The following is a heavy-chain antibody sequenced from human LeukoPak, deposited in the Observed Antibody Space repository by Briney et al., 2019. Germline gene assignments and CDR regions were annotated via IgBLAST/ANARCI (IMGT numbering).Heavy chain of an antibody. CDR1: GFTFSSYA. V-gene: IGHV3-30*07. D-gene: IGHD5-24*01. CDR2: ISYDGSNK. Sequence: HSGGSLRLSCAASGFTFSSYAMHWVRQAPGKGLEWVAVISYDGSNKYYADSVKGRFTISRDNSKNTLYLQMNSLRAEDTAVYYCARWSVEMATLDYWGQGTLVTVSS. CDR3: ARWSVEMATLDY. J-gene: IGHJ4*02.